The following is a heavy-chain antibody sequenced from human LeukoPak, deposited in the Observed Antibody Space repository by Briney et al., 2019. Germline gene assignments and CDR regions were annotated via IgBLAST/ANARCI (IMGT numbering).Heavy chain of an antibody. Sequence: QPGGSLRLSCAVSGITLSNYGMSWVRQAPGKGLEWVADISGSGGGTHYADSVKGRFTISRDNSRNTLFLQMNSLRAEDTAVYSCAKRGVVIRVFLVGFHKEANYFDSWGQGALVTVSS. J-gene: IGHJ4*02. D-gene: IGHD3-10*01. CDR3: AKRGVVIRVFLVGFHKEANYFDS. CDR2: ISGSGGGT. CDR1: GITLSNYG. V-gene: IGHV3-23*01.